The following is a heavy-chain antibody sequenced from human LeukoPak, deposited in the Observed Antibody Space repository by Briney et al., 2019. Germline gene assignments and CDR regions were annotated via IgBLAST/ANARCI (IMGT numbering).Heavy chain of an antibody. Sequence: SETLSLTCTVSGGSISSGDYYWSWIRQPPGKGLEWIGYIYCSGSTYYNPSLKSRVTISVDTSKNQFSLKLSSVTAADTAVYYCARDSSPYCGGDCYGNWFDPWGQGTLVTVSS. CDR2: IYCSGST. J-gene: IGHJ5*02. CDR1: GGSISSGDYY. CDR3: ARDSSPYCGGDCYGNWFDP. D-gene: IGHD2-21*02. V-gene: IGHV4-30-4*01.